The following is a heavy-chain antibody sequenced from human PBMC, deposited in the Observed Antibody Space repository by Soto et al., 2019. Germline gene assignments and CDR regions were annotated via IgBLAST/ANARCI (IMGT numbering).Heavy chain of an antibody. CDR3: ARDSALAAAGGYYYHGMAV. CDR2: IWHDGSNK. CDR1: GFTLSSYG. Sequence: QVQLVESGGGVVQPGRSLRLSCAASGFTLSSYGIHWVRQAPGKGLEWVAVIWHDGSNKYYADSVKGRFTISSDNSKHTLSLQMSSPTAEHTALHYCARDSALAAAGGYYYHGMAVWGQGTTVTVSS. V-gene: IGHV3-33*01. D-gene: IGHD6-13*01. J-gene: IGHJ6*02.